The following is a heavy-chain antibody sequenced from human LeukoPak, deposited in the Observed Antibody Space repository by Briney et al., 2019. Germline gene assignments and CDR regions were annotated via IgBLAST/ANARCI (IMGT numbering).Heavy chain of an antibody. J-gene: IGHJ4*02. CDR3: AKDRGSGYYYFDY. CDR1: GFTFNGYA. D-gene: IGHD3-22*01. V-gene: IGHV3-30*04. Sequence: GGSLRLSCVASGFTFNGYAIHWVRQAPGKGLEWVSLISYNGGNKYYADSVKGRFTISRDNSKNTLYLQMNSLRAEDTAVYYCAKDRGSGYYYFDYWGQGTLVTVSS. CDR2: ISYNGGNK.